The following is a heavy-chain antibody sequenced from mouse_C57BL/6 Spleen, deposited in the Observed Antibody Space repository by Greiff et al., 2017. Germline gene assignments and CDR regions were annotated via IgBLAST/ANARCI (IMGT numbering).Heavy chain of an antibody. CDR1: GFNIKNTY. CDR2: IDPANGNT. J-gene: IGHJ4*01. Sequence: VHVKQSVAELVRPGASVKLSCTASGFNIKNTYMHWVKQRPEQGLEWIGRIDPANGNTKYAPKFQGKATITADTSSNTAYLQLSSLTSEDTAIYYCARPLYDYGYAMDYWGQGTSVTVSS. D-gene: IGHD2-4*01. V-gene: IGHV14-3*01. CDR3: ARPLYDYGYAMDY.